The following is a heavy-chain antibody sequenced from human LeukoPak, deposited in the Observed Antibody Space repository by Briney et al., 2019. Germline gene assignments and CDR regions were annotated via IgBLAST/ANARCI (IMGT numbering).Heavy chain of an antibody. CDR2: INHSGST. J-gene: IGHJ4*02. CDR1: SGSFSGYY. CDR3: ARVRRNKSSGYYTHLDY. Sequence: SETLSLTCAVYSGSFSGYYWSWIRQPPGKGLEWIGEINHSGSTNYNPSLKSRVTISVDTSKNQFSLKLSSVTAADTAVYYCARVRRNKSSGYYTHLDYRGQGTLVTVSS. V-gene: IGHV4-34*01. D-gene: IGHD3-22*01.